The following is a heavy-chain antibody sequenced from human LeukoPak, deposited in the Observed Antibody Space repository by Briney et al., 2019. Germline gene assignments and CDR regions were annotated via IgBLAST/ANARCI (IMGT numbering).Heavy chain of an antibody. Sequence: PSETLSLTCAVYGGSFSGYYWSWIRQPPGKGLEWIGEINHSGSTNYNPSLKSRVTISVDTSKNQFSLKLSSVTAADTAVYYCAVRGSYSRVRWFDPWGQGTLVTVSS. D-gene: IGHD1-26*01. CDR2: INHSGST. V-gene: IGHV4-34*01. J-gene: IGHJ5*02. CDR1: GGSFSGYY. CDR3: AVRGSYSRVRWFDP.